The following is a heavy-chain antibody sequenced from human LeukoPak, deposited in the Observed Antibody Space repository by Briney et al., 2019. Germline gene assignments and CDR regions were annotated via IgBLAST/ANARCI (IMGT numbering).Heavy chain of an antibody. D-gene: IGHD3-22*01. CDR2: ISGSGGST. CDR1: GFTFNSYG. CDR3: AKRESYYDSSGYYFDY. Sequence: PGGSLRLSCAASGFTFNSYGMTWVRQAPGKGLEWVSGISGSGGSTYYAASVKGRFTISRENSKNTLYLQMNSLRAEDTAVYYCAKRESYYDSSGYYFDYWGQGTLVTVSS. V-gene: IGHV3-23*01. J-gene: IGHJ4*02.